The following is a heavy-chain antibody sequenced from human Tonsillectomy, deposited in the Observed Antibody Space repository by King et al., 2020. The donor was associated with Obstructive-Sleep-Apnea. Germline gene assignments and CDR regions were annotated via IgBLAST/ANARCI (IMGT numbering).Heavy chain of an antibody. CDR2: ISYDGSNK. Sequence: VQLVESGGGVVQPGRSLRLSCAASGFTFSTYGMHWVRQAPGKGLEWVAVISYDGSNKYYTDSVKGRFTISRDNSKNTLYLQMNNLRTEDTALYYCAKDRGSSGWFGGMDVWGQGTTVTVSS. CDR1: GFTFSTYG. V-gene: IGHV3-30*18. J-gene: IGHJ6*02. D-gene: IGHD6-19*01. CDR3: AKDRGSSGWFGGMDV.